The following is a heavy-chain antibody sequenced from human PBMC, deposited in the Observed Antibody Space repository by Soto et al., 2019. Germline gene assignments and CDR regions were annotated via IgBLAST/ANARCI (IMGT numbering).Heavy chain of an antibody. CDR3: SRDRPHYDFWSGYHWFDP. CDR1: GGSISSYY. Sequence: SETLSLTCTVSGGSISSYYWSWIRQPPGKGLEWIGYIYYSGSTNYNPFLKSRVTISVDTSKNQFSLKLSSVTAADTAVYYCSRDRPHYDFWSGYHWFDPWGQGTLVTVSA. J-gene: IGHJ5*02. CDR2: IYYSGST. D-gene: IGHD3-3*01. V-gene: IGHV4-59*01.